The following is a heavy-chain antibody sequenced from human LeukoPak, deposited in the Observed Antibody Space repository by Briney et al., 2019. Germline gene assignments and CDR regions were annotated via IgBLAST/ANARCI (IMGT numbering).Heavy chain of an antibody. CDR3: TRDQEWLVPSDY. J-gene: IGHJ4*02. CDR1: GFTFGDYA. D-gene: IGHD6-19*01. Sequence: GGSLRLSCTASGFTFGDYAMSWVRQAPGKGLEWVGFIRSKAYGGTTEYAASVKGRFTISRDDSKSIAYLQMNSLKTEDTAVYYCTRDQEWLVPSDYWGQGTLVTVSS. CDR2: IRSKAYGGTT. V-gene: IGHV3-49*04.